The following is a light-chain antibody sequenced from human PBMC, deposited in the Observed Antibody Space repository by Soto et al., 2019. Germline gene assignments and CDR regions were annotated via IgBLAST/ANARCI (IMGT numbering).Light chain of an antibody. CDR3: SSSTRSSTLV. Sequence: QSVLTQPASVSGSPGQSITISCTGSSRDVGYYNYVSWYQQLPGKGPKLLIYDVDNRPSGVSDRFSGSKSGNTASLTISGLQTEDEADYYCSSSTRSSTLVFGTGTKLTVL. CDR2: DVD. V-gene: IGLV2-14*03. J-gene: IGLJ1*01. CDR1: SRDVGYYNY.